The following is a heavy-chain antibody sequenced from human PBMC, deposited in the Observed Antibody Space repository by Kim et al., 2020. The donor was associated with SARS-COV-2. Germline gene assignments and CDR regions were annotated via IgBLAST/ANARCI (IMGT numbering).Heavy chain of an antibody. D-gene: IGHD6-19*01. CDR3: AEGWYGLFDY. V-gene: IGHV4-39*01. J-gene: IGHJ4*02. CDR1: GGSISSSSYY. Sequence: SETLSLTCTVSGGSISSSSYYWGWIRQPPGKGLEWIGSIYYSGSTYYNPSPKSRVTISVDTSKNQFSLKLSSVTAADTAVYYCAEGWYGLFDYWGQGTLVTVSS. CDR2: IYYSGST.